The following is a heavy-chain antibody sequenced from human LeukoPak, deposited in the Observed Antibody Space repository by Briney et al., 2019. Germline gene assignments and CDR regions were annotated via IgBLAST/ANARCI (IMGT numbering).Heavy chain of an antibody. Sequence: SETLSLTCTVSGGSISSSRDYWAWIRQPPGKGLEWIANIYYSGSTYYSPSLKSRVTISVDTSKNQFPLKLSSVTAADTAVYYCARATAAFGAFDIWGQGTMVTVSS. CDR1: GGSISSSRDY. CDR2: IYYSGST. CDR3: ARATAAFGAFDI. V-gene: IGHV4-39*06. J-gene: IGHJ3*02. D-gene: IGHD6-25*01.